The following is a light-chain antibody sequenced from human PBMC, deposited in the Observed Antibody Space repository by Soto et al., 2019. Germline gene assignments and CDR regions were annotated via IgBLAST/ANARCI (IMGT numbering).Light chain of an antibody. V-gene: IGKV1-9*01. CDR1: QGIASY. J-gene: IGKJ1*01. CDR3: QHYNSYSEA. CDR2: AAS. Sequence: QLTQSPSSLSASVGDRVTITCRASQGIASYLAWYQQKPGQAPNLLIYAASTLQSGVPSRFSGSGSGTDFTLTISSLQPEDFATYYCQHYNSYSEAFGQGTKVDIK.